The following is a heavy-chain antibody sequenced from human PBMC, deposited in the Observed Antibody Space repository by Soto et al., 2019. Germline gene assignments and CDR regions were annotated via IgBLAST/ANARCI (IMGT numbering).Heavy chain of an antibody. D-gene: IGHD3-10*01. CDR3: ARDLAYYYGSGSSYYYYGMDV. CDR1: GFTFSSYA. V-gene: IGHV3-30-3*01. CDR2: ISYDGSNK. Sequence: VQLVESGGGVVQPGRSLRLSCAASGFTFSSYAMHWVRQAPGKGLEWVAVISYDGSNKYYADSVKGRFTISRDNYKNTLYLQMNSLRAEDTAVYYCARDLAYYYGSGSSYYYYGMDVWGQGTTVTVSS. J-gene: IGHJ6*02.